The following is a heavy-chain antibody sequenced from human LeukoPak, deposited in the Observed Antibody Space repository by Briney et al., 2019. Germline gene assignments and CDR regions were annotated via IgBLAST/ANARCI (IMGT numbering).Heavy chain of an antibody. D-gene: IGHD1-7*01. CDR1: GGTFSSYA. CDR3: ARAPLTGTTGYYFGY. V-gene: IGHV1-69*04. J-gene: IGHJ4*02. Sequence: ASVKVSCKASGGTFSSYAISWVRQAPGQGLEWMGRIIPILGIANYAQKFQGRVTITADKSTSTAYMELSSLRSEDTAVYYCARAPLTGTTGYYFGYWGQGTLVTVSS. CDR2: IIPILGIA.